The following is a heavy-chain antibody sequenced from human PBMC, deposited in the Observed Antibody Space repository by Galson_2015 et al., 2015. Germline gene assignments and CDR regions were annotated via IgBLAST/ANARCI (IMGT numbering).Heavy chain of an antibody. CDR1: GGSISSSSYY. J-gene: IGHJ3*02. Sequence: SEPLSLTCTVSGGSISSSSYYWGWIRQPPGKGLEWIGSIYYSGSTYYNPSLKSRVTISVDTSKNQFSLKLSSVTAADTAVYYCARVTVAATLDAFDIWGQGTMVTVSS. CDR3: ARVTVAATLDAFDI. CDR2: IYYSGST. V-gene: IGHV4-39*01. D-gene: IGHD2-15*01.